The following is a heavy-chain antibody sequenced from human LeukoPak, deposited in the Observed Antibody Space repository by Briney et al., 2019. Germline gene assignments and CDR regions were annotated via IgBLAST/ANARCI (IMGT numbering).Heavy chain of an antibody. CDR1: GYTFTSYG. V-gene: IGHV1-18*01. CDR2: ISAYNGNT. Sequence: ASVRVSCKASGYTFTSYGISWVRQAPGQGLEWMGWISAYNGNTNYAQKLQGRVTMTTDTSTSTAYMELRSLRSDDTAVYYCARDRDTAMVLPYCGMDVWGQGTTVTVSS. J-gene: IGHJ6*02. CDR3: ARDRDTAMVLPYCGMDV. D-gene: IGHD5-18*01.